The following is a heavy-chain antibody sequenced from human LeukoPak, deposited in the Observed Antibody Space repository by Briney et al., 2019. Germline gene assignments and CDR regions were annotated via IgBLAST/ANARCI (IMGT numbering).Heavy chain of an antibody. J-gene: IGHJ3*02. V-gene: IGHV1-2*04. D-gene: IGHD3-22*01. CDR3: ARGPPIITMIPTEAFDI. Sequence: ASVKVSCKASGYTFTGYYMHWVRQAPGQGLEWMGWINPNSGGTNYAQKFQGWVTMTRDTSISTAYMELSKLRSDDTAVYYCARGPPIITMIPTEAFDIWGQGIMVTVSS. CDR1: GYTFTGYY. CDR2: INPNSGGT.